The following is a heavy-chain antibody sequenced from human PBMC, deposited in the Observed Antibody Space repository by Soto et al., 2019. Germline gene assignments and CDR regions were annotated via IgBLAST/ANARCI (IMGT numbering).Heavy chain of an antibody. V-gene: IGHV3-7*01. CDR2: IKQDGSEK. CDR1: GFTFSSYW. CDR3: ARDRSGYSGYDPVTGMDV. J-gene: IGHJ6*02. D-gene: IGHD5-12*01. Sequence: PGGSLRLSCAASGFTFSSYWMIWVRQAPGKGLEWVANIKQDGSEKYYVDSVKGRFTISRDNAKNSLYLQMNSLRAEDTAVYYCARDRSGYSGYDPVTGMDVWGQGTTVTVSS.